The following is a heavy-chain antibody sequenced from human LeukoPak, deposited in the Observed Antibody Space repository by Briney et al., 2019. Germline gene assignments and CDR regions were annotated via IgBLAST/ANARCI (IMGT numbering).Heavy chain of an antibody. CDR1: GDSINSHEW. J-gene: IGHJ1*01. Sequence: SGTLSLTRAVSGDSINSHEWWTWARQPPGKGLEWIGESHRGGSTNYNPSLKSRVTILIDKSKNQFSLELTSVSAADTAMYYCATRIRSSPLWGQGTLVTVSS. D-gene: IGHD2/OR15-2a*01. CDR3: ATRIRSSPL. V-gene: IGHV4-4*02. CDR2: SHRGGST.